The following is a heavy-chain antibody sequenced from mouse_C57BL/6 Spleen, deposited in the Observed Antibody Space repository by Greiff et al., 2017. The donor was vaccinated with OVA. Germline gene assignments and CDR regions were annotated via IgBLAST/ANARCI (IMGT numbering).Heavy chain of an antibody. CDR2: IDPSDSYT. Sequence: QVQLQQPGAELVKPGASVKLSCKASGYTFTSYWMQWVKQRPGQGLEWIGEIDPSDSYTNYNQKFKGKATLTVDTSSSTAYMQLSSLTSEDSAVYYCYSNSVDYWGQGTTLTVSS. J-gene: IGHJ2*01. D-gene: IGHD2-5*01. CDR1: GYTFTSYW. V-gene: IGHV1-50*01. CDR3: YSNSVDY.